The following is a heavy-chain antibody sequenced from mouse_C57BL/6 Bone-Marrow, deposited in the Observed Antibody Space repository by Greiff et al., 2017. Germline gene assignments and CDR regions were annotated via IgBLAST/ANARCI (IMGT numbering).Heavy chain of an antibody. J-gene: IGHJ2*01. Sequence: VQLQQSGPVLVKPGPSVKISCKASGFTFTDYYMHWVKQSHGKSLEWIGLVYPYNGCTSYNQKFKGKATLTVDTSSSTAYMELHSLTAEDSAVYYCAREGITTVVAGDYFDYWGQGTTLTVSS. D-gene: IGHD1-1*01. CDR1: GFTFTDYY. CDR3: AREGITTVVAGDYFDY. V-gene: IGHV1-36*01. CDR2: VYPYNGCT.